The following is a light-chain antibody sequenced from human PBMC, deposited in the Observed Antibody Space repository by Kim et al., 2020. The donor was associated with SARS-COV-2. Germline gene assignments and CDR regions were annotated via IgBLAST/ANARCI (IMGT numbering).Light chain of an antibody. J-gene: IGKJ5*01. V-gene: IGKV3-15*01. CDR3: QQYNSWLIT. CDR1: QTIRSNY. Sequence: EIVLTQSPGTLSLSPGERVTLSCRASQTIRSNYLAWYQQKPGQAPRLLISGASTRATGIPARFSGSGSGTEFTLTINSLQSEDFALYYCQQYNSWLITFGQGTRLEIK. CDR2: GAS.